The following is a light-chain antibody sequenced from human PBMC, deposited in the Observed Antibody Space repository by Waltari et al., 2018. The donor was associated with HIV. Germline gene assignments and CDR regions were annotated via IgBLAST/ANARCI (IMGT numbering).Light chain of an antibody. CDR3: MHGQQTPV. V-gene: IGKV2-28*01. CDR2: LAS. Sequence: DIAMIQSPDSLAVSPGETASLSCRSSQSLLHNTGHNYLDWYLQRPGQAPELLIYLASRRASGVPDRIAGSGSGTDFILKISRVEPEDVGVYYCMHGQQTPVFGQGTQVEV. J-gene: IGKJ1*01. CDR1: QSLLHNTGHNY.